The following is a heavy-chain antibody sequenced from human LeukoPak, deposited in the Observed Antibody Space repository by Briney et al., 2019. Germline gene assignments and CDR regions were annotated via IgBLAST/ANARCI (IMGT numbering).Heavy chain of an antibody. CDR1: GFTFSSYG. V-gene: IGHV3-30*18. CDR3: AKGIGHDSRGYLPDY. D-gene: IGHD3-22*01. CDR2: ISYDGSNK. J-gene: IGHJ4*02. Sequence: GGSLRLSCAASGFTFSSYGMHWVRQAPGKGLEWVAVISYDGSNKYYADSVKGRFTISRDNSKNTLYLQMNSLRAEDTALYYCAKGIGHDSRGYLPDYWGQGTLVTVSS.